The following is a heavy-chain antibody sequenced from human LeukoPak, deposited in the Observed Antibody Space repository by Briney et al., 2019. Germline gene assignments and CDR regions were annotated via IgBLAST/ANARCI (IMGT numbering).Heavy chain of an antibody. Sequence: PSETLSLTCTVSGGSISSYYWSWIRQPAGKGLEWIGRIYISGSTNYNPSLKSRVTMSVDASKNQFSLKLSSVTAADTAVYYCARGSQGYDSSGYHWFDYWGQGTLVTVSS. D-gene: IGHD3-22*01. CDR2: IYISGST. CDR1: GGSISSYY. CDR3: ARGSQGYDSSGYHWFDY. J-gene: IGHJ4*02. V-gene: IGHV4-4*07.